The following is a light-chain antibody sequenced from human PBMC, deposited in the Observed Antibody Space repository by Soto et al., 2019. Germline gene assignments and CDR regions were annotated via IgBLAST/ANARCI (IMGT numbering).Light chain of an antibody. CDR3: QQRSNRPPVT. CDR2: NAS. Sequence: EIVLTQSPATLSLSPGERATLSCRASQSVRSYLAWYQHRPGQAPRLLIYNASNRAAGIPARFSGSGSGTDFTLTISSLEPEDFAVYYCQQRSNRPPVTFGGGTKVEIK. CDR1: QSVRSY. V-gene: IGKV3-11*01. J-gene: IGKJ4*01.